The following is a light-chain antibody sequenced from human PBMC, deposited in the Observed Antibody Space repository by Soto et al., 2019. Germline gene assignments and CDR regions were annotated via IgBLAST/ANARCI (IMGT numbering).Light chain of an antibody. CDR1: QSVLYSSNNKNY. CDR2: WAS. J-gene: IGKJ5*01. V-gene: IGKV4-1*01. CDR3: QHDYNLLT. Sequence: DILMTQSPDSLAVSLGERATINCKSRQSVLYSSNNKNYLAWYQQKPGQPPKLLIYWASTRESGVPDRFSGSGSGTDFTLTVSSLQPEDFAVYYCQHDYNLLTFGGGTRLEI.